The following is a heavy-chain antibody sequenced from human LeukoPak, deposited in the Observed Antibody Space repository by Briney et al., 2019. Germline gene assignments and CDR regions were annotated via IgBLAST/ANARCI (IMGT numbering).Heavy chain of an antibody. CDR2: INPNSGGT. Sequence: ASVKVSCKASGYTFTGYYMHWVRQAPGQGLEWMGWINPNSGGTNYAQKFQGRVTMTRDTSISTAYMELNRLRADDTAVYYCARAGYNWNDVVAFDIWGQGTMVTVPS. V-gene: IGHV1-2*02. J-gene: IGHJ3*02. CDR3: ARAGYNWNDVVAFDI. D-gene: IGHD1-20*01. CDR1: GYTFTGYY.